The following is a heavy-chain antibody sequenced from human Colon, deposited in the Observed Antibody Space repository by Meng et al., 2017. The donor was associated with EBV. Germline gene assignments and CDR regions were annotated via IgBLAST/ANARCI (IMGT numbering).Heavy chain of an antibody. CDR3: ARRPTGIDY. CDR2: IIHGGSP. D-gene: IGHD2-8*02. Sequence: QRQLTPWGAGLLKPSETLSLPCAVNGGSLSGAYGYWIRQPPGKGLEWIGEIIHGGSPSYNPSLKSRVTISIDTSKNQLSLMLSSVTAADTAVYYCARRPTGIDYWGQGTLVTVSS. J-gene: IGHJ4*02. CDR1: GGSLSGAY. V-gene: IGHV4-34*12.